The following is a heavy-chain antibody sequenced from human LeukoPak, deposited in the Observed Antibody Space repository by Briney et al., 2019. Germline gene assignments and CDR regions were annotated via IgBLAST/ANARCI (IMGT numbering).Heavy chain of an antibody. J-gene: IGHJ4*02. CDR3: AGVFSGRRPFEL. CDR1: GGSINDYY. V-gene: IGHV4-59*03. D-gene: IGHD3-10*01. Sequence: KSSETLSLTCTVSGGSINDYYWNWLRQPPEKGLEWIGFIYYRGTTNNNPSLKSRVTTSIDTSKKQFSLNLSSVTAADTAIYYCAGVFSGRRPFELWGQGILVTVSS. CDR2: IYYRGTT.